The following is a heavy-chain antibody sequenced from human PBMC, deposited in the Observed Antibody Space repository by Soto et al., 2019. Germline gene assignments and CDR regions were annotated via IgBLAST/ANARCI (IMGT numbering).Heavy chain of an antibody. V-gene: IGHV1-3*01. CDR3: ARGENSGSYWGSFDY. J-gene: IGHJ4*02. CDR2: INAGNGNT. Sequence: GASVKVSCKASGYTFTSYAMHWVRQAPGQRLEWMGWINAGNGNTKYSQKFQGRVTITRDTSASTAYMELSSLRSEDTAVYYCARGENSGSYWGSFDYWGQGTLVTVSS. D-gene: IGHD1-26*01. CDR1: GYTFTSYA.